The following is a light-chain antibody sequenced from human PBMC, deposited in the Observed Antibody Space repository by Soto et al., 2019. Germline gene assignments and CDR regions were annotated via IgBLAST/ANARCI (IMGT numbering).Light chain of an antibody. CDR3: QQRSNWPLT. CDR1: QSISSY. J-gene: IGKJ3*01. CDR2: DAS. Sequence: DIVLTQSPATLSLSPGERATLSCRASQSISSYLVWFQQKPGQAPRLLIYDASNRATGIPARFSGSGSGTDFTLTISSLEPEDFAVYYCQQRSNWPLTFGPGTKVDIK. V-gene: IGKV3-11*01.